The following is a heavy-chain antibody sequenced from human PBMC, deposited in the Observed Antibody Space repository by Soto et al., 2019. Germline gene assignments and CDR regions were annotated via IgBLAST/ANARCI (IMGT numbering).Heavy chain of an antibody. CDR2: INAGNGNT. V-gene: IGHV1-3*01. D-gene: IGHD5-18*01. J-gene: IGHJ4*02. CDR3: ARATYSYGFFDY. Sequence: QVQLVQSGAEVKKPGASVKVSCKASGYTFTSYAMHWVRQAPGQRLEWMGWINAGNGNTKYSQKFQGRVTITRDTSASTANMELSSLRSEDTAVYYCARATYSYGFFDYWGQGTLVTVSS. CDR1: GYTFTSYA.